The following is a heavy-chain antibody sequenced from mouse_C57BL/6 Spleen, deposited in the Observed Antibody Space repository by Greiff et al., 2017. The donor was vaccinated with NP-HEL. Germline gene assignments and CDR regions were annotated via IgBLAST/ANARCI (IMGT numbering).Heavy chain of an antibody. D-gene: IGHD1-1*01. Sequence: EVQLVESGGDLVKPGGSLKLSCAASGFTFSSYGMSWVRQTPDKRLEWVATISSGGSYTYYPDSVKGRFTISIDNAKNTLYLQMSSLKSEDTAMYSCARFYGSVYWYFDVWGTGTTVTVSS. CDR1: GFTFSSYG. CDR3: ARFYGSVYWYFDV. J-gene: IGHJ1*03. CDR2: ISSGGSYT. V-gene: IGHV5-6*01.